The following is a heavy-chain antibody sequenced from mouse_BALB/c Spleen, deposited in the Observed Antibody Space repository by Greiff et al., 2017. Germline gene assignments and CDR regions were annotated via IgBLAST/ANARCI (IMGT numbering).Heavy chain of an antibody. CDR1: GYSFTGYY. CDR2: INPYNGAT. Sequence: EVQLQQSGPELVKPGASVKISCKASGYSFTGYYMHWVKQSHVKSLEWIGRINPYNGATSYNQNFKDKASLNVDKSSSTAYMELHSLTSEDSAVYYCAKGGGNYEGAWFAYWGQGTLVTVSA. D-gene: IGHD2-1*01. J-gene: IGHJ3*01. CDR3: AKGGGNYEGAWFAY. V-gene: IGHV1-31*01.